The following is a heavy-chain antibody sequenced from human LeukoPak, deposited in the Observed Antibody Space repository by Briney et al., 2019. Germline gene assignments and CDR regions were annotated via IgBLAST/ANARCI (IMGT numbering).Heavy chain of an antibody. V-gene: IGHV3-66*01. Sequence: PGGSPRLSCAASGMTVSSNYIMWVRQPPGKGLEWVSSIYTGGSTYYADAVKGRFTISRDNSKNTVNLQMNSLRAEDTAVYYCARDQASSSSSPYWGQGTLVTVSS. D-gene: IGHD2-2*01. CDR2: IYTGGST. CDR1: GMTVSSNY. J-gene: IGHJ4*02. CDR3: ARDQASSSSSPY.